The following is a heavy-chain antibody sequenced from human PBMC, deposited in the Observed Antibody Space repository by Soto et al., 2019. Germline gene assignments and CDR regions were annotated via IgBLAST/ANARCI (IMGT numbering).Heavy chain of an antibody. Sequence: EPLSLTCAVSGGSFTSNNWWTWVRQPPGQGLEWIGEIYRTGSTNYNPSLKSRVTISLDKSENQFSLKVTSLTAADTAVYFCVRDLAHGYTGNVWGHGTLVTVSS. CDR3: VRDLAHGYTGNV. CDR1: GGSFTSNNW. D-gene: IGHD5-18*01. V-gene: IGHV4-4*01. CDR2: IYRTGST. J-gene: IGHJ3*01.